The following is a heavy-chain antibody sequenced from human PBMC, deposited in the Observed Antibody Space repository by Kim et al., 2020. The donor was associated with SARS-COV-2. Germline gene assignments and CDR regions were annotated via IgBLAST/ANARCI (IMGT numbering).Heavy chain of an antibody. J-gene: IGHJ3*02. CDR3: ARPYYDSSGGVGAFDI. V-gene: IGHV4-39*01. CDR1: GGSISSSSYY. D-gene: IGHD3-22*01. Sequence: SETLSLTCTVSGGSISSSSYYWGWIRQPPGKGLEWIGSIYYSGSTYYNPSLKSRVTISVDTSKNQFSLKLSSVTAADTAVYYCARPYYDSSGGVGAFDIWGQGTMVTVSS. CDR2: IYYSGST.